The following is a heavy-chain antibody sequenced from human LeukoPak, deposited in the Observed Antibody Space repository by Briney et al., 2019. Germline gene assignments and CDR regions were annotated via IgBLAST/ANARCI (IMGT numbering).Heavy chain of an antibody. V-gene: IGHV3-23*01. J-gene: IGHJ3*02. D-gene: IGHD3-10*01. CDR2: ISGSGGST. Sequence: GGSLRLSCAASGFTFSGYAMSCVRQAPGKGLEWVSAISGSGGSTYYADSVKGRFTISRDNSKNTLYLQMNSLRAEDTAVYYGAKDYYGSGRYTKRAYACDIWGQETTVSVSS. CDR3: AKDYYGSGRYTKRAYACDI. CDR1: GFTFSGYA.